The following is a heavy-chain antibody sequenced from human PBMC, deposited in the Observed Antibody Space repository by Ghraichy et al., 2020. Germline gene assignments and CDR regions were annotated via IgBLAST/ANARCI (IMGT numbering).Heavy chain of an antibody. Sequence: ASVKVSCKASGYTFTSYGISWVRQAPGQGLEWIGWISAYNGNTNYAQKLQGRVTMTTDTSTSTAYMELRSLRSDDTAVYYCARGTLPVDTAMLRYNWFDPWGQGTLVTVSS. D-gene: IGHD5-18*01. CDR2: ISAYNGNT. CDR3: ARGTLPVDTAMLRYNWFDP. V-gene: IGHV1-18*04. CDR1: GYTFTSYG. J-gene: IGHJ5*02.